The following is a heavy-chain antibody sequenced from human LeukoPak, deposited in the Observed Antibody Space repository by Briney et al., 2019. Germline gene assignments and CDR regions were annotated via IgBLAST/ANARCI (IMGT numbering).Heavy chain of an antibody. CDR1: GGTFSSYT. CDR3: AKDIGPKDYDFWSGYYRQHLYYYGIDV. J-gene: IGHJ6*02. D-gene: IGHD3-3*01. CDR2: IIPIFGTA. V-gene: IGHV1-69*13. Sequence: GASVKVSCKASGGTFSSYTISWVRQAPGQGLEWMGGIIPIFGTANHAQKFQGRVTITADESTSTAYMELSSLRAEDTALYYCAKDIGPKDYDFWSGYYRQHLYYYGIDVWGQGTTVTVSS.